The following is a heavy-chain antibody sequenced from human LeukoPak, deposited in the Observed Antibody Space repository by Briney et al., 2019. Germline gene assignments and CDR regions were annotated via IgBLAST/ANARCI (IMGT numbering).Heavy chain of an antibody. CDR3: ASSVVPAAIHAAFDI. V-gene: IGHV3-7*01. D-gene: IGHD2-2*02. CDR1: GFTFSSYW. Sequence: GGSLRLSCAASGFTFSSYWMSWVRQAPGKGLGWVANIKKDGGEKFNMNSGKGGSPTSRDNATTTLYLQMNSLRAEDTAVYYCASSVVPAAIHAAFDICGQGTMVTASS. J-gene: IGHJ3*02. CDR2: IKKDGGEK.